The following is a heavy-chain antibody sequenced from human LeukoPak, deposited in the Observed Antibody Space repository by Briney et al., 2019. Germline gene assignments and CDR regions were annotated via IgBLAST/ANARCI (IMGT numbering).Heavy chain of an antibody. D-gene: IGHD5-18*01. Sequence: SETLSLTCTVSGGSISSYYWSWIRQPPGKGLEWIGYIYYSGSTNYNPSLKSRVTISVDTSKNQFSLKLSSVTAADTAVYYCARARRGYSYGYSPNFDYWGQGTLVTVSS. CDR2: IYYSGST. V-gene: IGHV4-59*01. CDR3: ARARRGYSYGYSPNFDY. J-gene: IGHJ4*02. CDR1: GGSISSYY.